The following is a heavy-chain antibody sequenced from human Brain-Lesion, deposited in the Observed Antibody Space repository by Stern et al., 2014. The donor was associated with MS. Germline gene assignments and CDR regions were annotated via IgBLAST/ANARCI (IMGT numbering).Heavy chain of an antibody. CDR3: ATLSPGAGGNYYRHFDY. D-gene: IGHD1-26*01. Sequence: DQLVESGAEVKKPGASVKVSCKVSGYTLTDLSMHWVRQAPRQGLEWMGGFDPEDGETIYAQKFQGRVTMTEDTSTDTAYMELSSLRSEDTAVYYCATLSPGAGGNYYRHFDYWGQGTLVTVSS. CDR1: GYTLTDLS. CDR2: FDPEDGET. V-gene: IGHV1-24*01. J-gene: IGHJ4*02.